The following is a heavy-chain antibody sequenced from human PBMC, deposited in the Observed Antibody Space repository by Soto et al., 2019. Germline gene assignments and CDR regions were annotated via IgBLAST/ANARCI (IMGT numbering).Heavy chain of an antibody. CDR1: GFTLSSFW. CDR2: TSRARSNK. Sequence: GGSLRLSCAASGFTLSSFWMSWVRQAPGKGLEWVSNTSRARSNKYYADSVKGRFTISRDNAKNSLSLQMNSLRDEDTAMYYCARSRAMDVWGQGTTVTVSS. J-gene: IGHJ6*02. CDR3: ARSRAMDV. V-gene: IGHV3-7*02.